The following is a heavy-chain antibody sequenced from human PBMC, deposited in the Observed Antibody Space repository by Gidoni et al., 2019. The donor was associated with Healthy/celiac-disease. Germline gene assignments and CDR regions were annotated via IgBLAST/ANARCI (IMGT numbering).Heavy chain of an antibody. D-gene: IGHD7-27*01. Sequence: QVQLQESGPGLVKPSETLSLTCTVSGGSISSYYWSWIRQPPGKGLEWIGYIYYSGTTNYNPSLKSRLTISVDTSKIQFSLKLSSVTAADTAVYYCARFAAGDPDAFDIWGQGTMVTVSS. J-gene: IGHJ3*02. V-gene: IGHV4-59*01. CDR1: GGSISSYY. CDR3: ARFAAGDPDAFDI. CDR2: IYYSGTT.